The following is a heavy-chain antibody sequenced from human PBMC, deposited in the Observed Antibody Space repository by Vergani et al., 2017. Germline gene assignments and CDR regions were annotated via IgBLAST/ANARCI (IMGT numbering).Heavy chain of an antibody. D-gene: IGHD5-12*01. CDR1: GFSFSNYA. Sequence: EVQLLDSGGGLVQPGGSLRLSCAASGFSFSNYAMSWVRQAPGKGLEWVSSISGPAYSIFYADSVKGRFTISRDNSKNTLYLQMNSLRAEDTALYYCAKDRNIVTTHFDYWGQGTLVTVSS. CDR3: AKDRNIVTTHFDY. V-gene: IGHV3-23*01. J-gene: IGHJ4*02. CDR2: ISGPAYSI.